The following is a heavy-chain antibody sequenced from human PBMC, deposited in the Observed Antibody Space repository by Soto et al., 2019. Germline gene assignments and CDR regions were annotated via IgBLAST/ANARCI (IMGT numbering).Heavy chain of an antibody. Sequence: SETLSLTCAVYGGSFSGYYWSWIRQRPGKGLEWIGEINHSGSTNYNPSLKSRVTISVDTSKNQFSLKLSSVTAADTAVYYCARASGYYDSSGYSEYYQHWGQGTLVTVSS. CDR2: INHSGST. J-gene: IGHJ1*01. D-gene: IGHD3-22*01. CDR3: ARASGYYDSSGYSEYYQH. CDR1: GGSFSGYY. V-gene: IGHV4-34*01.